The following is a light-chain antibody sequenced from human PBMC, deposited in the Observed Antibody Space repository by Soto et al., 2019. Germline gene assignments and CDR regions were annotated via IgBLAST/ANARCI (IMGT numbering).Light chain of an antibody. CDR2: GNS. CDR3: QSYDSSLSAVV. Sequence: QSVLTQPPSVSGAPGQRGTISCTGSSSNIVAGYDVHWYQQLPGTAPKLLIYGNSNRPSGVPDRFSGSKSGTSASLAITGLQAEDEADYYCQSYDSSLSAVVFGGGTKLTAL. V-gene: IGLV1-40*01. J-gene: IGLJ2*01. CDR1: SSNIVAGYD.